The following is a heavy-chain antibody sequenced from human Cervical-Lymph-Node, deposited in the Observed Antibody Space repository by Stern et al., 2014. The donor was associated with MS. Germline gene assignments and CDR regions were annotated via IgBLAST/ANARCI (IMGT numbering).Heavy chain of an antibody. D-gene: IGHD4-11*01. CDR1: YWSVSSYY. V-gene: IGHV4-59*02. CDR3: ARVSTSFDD. Sequence: QVQLQESGPGLVKPSETLSLTCTVSYWSVSSYYWSWIRQPPGKGLEWIGYVYYDGSSNSNSSLKSRVSISLDTSRNQFSLKLTSVTAADTAVYYCARVSTSFDDWGPGTLVIVSS. CDR2: VYYDGSS. J-gene: IGHJ4*02.